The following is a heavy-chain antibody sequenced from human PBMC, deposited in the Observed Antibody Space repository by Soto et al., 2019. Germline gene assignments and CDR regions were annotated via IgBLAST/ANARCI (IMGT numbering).Heavy chain of an antibody. D-gene: IGHD3-22*01. CDR2: INPSGGRT. CDR1: GNSFTTYY. J-gene: IGHJ4*02. Sequence: ASVKVSCKASGNSFTTYYMHWLRQAPGQGLEWMGIINPSGGRTTYAQKFQGRVTMTRDTSTSTFHMELSSLTSEDTAVYYCAGLYHYDSSGYYDYWGQGTLVTV. CDR3: AGLYHYDSSGYYDY. V-gene: IGHV1-46*01.